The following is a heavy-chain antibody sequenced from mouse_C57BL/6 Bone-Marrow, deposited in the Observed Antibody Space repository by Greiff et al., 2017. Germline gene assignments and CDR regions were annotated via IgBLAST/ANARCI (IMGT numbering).Heavy chain of an antibody. Sequence: QVQLQQSGAELARPGASVKLSCKASGYTFTSYGISWVKQRTGQGLEWIGEIYPGSGNTYYNEKFKGKATLTADKSSSTAYMELRSLTSEDSAVYFCARERVYGSSPYYFDYWGQGTTLTVSS. D-gene: IGHD1-1*01. V-gene: IGHV1-81*01. CDR3: ARERVYGSSPYYFDY. J-gene: IGHJ2*01. CDR2: IYPGSGNT. CDR1: GYTFTSYG.